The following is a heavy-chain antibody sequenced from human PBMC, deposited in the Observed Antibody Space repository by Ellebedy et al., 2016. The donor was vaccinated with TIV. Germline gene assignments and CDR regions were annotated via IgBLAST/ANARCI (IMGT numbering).Heavy chain of an antibody. V-gene: IGHV1-8*01. CDR1: GYTFTNYD. CDR2: MNPNSGYT. D-gene: IGHD3-22*01. Sequence: ASVKVSXKASGYTFTNYDINWVRQATGQGLEWMGWMNPNSGYTGYAQKFQGRVTMTRNTSISTAYMELSSLRSEDTAVYYCARGGRNYYDSSGPGQGDYWGQGTLVTVSS. J-gene: IGHJ4*02. CDR3: ARGGRNYYDSSGPGQGDY.